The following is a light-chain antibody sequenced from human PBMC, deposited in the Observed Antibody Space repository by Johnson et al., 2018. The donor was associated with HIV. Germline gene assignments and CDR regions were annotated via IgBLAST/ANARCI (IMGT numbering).Light chain of an antibody. J-gene: IGLJ1*01. Sequence: QSALTQPPSVSAAPGQKVTISCSGSSSNIGNNYESWYQQLPGTAPKLLIYDNNKRPSGIPDRFSGSKSGTSATLGITGLQTGDEADYYCGTWDGSLRGVFGTWTKVTVL. CDR3: GTWDGSLRGV. V-gene: IGLV1-51*01. CDR2: DNN. CDR1: SSNIGNNY.